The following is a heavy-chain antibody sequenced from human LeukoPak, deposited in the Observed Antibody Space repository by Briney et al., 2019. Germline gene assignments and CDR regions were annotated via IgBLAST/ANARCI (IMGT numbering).Heavy chain of an antibody. Sequence: ASVKVSCKASGYIFTGYYMHWVRQAPGQGPEWMGWINLNNGDTKYAQKFQGRVSMTRDTSITTAYMELSRLRSDDTAFYYCARNGQLLSGGNWFDPWGQGALVTVSS. D-gene: IGHD1-26*01. CDR2: INLNNGDT. CDR1: GYIFTGYY. J-gene: IGHJ5*02. V-gene: IGHV1-2*02. CDR3: ARNGQLLSGGNWFDP.